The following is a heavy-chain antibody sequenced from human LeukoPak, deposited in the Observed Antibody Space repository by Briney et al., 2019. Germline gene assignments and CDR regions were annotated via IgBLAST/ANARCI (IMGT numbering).Heavy chain of an antibody. CDR1: GFTFSSYW. V-gene: IGHV3-74*01. Sequence: GGSLRLSCAASGFTFSSYWMHWVRQAPGKGLVWVSRINSDGSSTSYADSVKGRFTISRDNAKNTLYLQMNSLRAEDTAVYYCARRSFDWSPYGMDVWGQGTTVAVSS. D-gene: IGHD3-9*01. CDR2: INSDGSST. J-gene: IGHJ6*02. CDR3: ARRSFDWSPYGMDV.